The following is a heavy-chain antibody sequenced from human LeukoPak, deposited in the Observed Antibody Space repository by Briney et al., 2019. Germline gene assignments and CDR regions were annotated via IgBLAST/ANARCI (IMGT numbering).Heavy chain of an antibody. D-gene: IGHD2-2*01. CDR3: ARSGCSSTSCLFDP. J-gene: IGHJ5*02. V-gene: IGHV4-4*07. CDR1: GGSISSHY. CDR2: IYTSGST. Sequence: SETLSLTCTVSGGSISSHYWSWIRQPAGKGLEWIGRIYTSGSTNYNPSLKSRVTMSVDTSKNQFSLKLSSVTAADTAVYYCARSGCSSTSCLFDPWGQGTLVTVSS.